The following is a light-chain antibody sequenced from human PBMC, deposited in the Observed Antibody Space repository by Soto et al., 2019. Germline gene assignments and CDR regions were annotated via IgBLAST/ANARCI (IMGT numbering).Light chain of an antibody. J-gene: IGKJ5*01. CDR2: DAS. CDR3: QQRSNLIT. CDR1: QSVSSY. Sequence: EIVLTQSPATLSLSPGERATVSCRASQSVSSYLAWYQQKPGQAPRLLIYDASNRATGIPARFSGSGSGTDFTLTISSLEPEDFAVYYCQQRSNLITFGQGTRLEIK. V-gene: IGKV3-11*01.